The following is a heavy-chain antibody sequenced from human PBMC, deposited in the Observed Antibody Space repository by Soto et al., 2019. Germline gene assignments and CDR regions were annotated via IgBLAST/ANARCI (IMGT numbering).Heavy chain of an antibody. CDR1: GATFSSYA. D-gene: IGHD3-9*01. CDR2: IIPIFGTA. J-gene: IGHJ6*02. CDR3: ARGRQDSHYDILTGRHYSYCMDV. Sequence: SVKVSCKASGATFSSYAISWVRQAPGQGLEWMGGIIPIFGTANYAQKFQGRVTITADESTSTAYMELSSLRSEDTAVYYCARGRQDSHYDILTGRHYSYCMDVSGPAPTGTVSS. V-gene: IGHV1-69*13.